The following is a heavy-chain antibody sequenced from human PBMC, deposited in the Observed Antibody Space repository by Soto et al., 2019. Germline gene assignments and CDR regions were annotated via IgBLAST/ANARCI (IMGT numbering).Heavy chain of an antibody. V-gene: IGHV3-48*02. Sequence: PGGSLRLSCAVSGFTFIRYSTNWVRQAPGKGLQWISFISNSGAMTNYADSVKGRFTISRDNAKNELYLEMNSLRDEDTAVYYCVPDVVVIASYVAYWGQGTLVTVSS. D-gene: IGHD2-21*01. CDR1: GFTFIRYS. J-gene: IGHJ4*02. CDR2: ISNSGAMT. CDR3: VPDVVVIASYVAY.